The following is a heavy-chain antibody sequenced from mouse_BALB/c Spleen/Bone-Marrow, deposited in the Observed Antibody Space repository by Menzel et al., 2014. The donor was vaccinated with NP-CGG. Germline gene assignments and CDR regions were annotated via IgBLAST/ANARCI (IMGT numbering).Heavy chain of an antibody. J-gene: IGHJ2*03. V-gene: IGHV5-6-3*01. CDR2: INSNGGST. Sequence: EVQGVESGGGLVQPGGSLKLSCAASGFTFSSYGMSWVRQTPDKRLELVATINSNGGSTYYPDSVEGRFTISRDNAKNTLYLQMSSLKSEDTAMYYCARVWYFDYWGQGTSLTASS. CDR3: ARVWYFDY. CDR1: GFTFSSYG.